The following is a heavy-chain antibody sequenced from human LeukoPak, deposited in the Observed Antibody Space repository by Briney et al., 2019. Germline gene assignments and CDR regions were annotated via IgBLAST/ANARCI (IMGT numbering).Heavy chain of an antibody. CDR1: GGSIRSYY. J-gene: IGHJ3*02. V-gene: IGHV4-4*07. D-gene: IGHD3-3*01. CDR2: IYSSGST. CDR3: ARDGPTIFGAGDAFDI. Sequence: SETLSLTCTVSGGSIRSYYWNWIRQPAGKGLEWIGRIYSSGSTNYNPSLKSRVTMSVDTSKNQFSPKLSSVTAADTAVYYCARDGPTIFGAGDAFDIWGQGTMVTVSS.